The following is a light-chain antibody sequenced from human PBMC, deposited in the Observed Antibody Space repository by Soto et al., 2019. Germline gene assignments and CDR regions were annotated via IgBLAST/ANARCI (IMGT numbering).Light chain of an antibody. CDR2: EGS. V-gene: IGLV2-23*01. J-gene: IGLJ2*01. Sequence: QSALTQPASVSGSPGQSITISCTGTSSDVGSYNLVSWYQQHPGKAPKLMIYEGSKRPSGVSNRFSGSKSGNTASLTISGLQAEDEADYYCVSYAASSTLVFGGGTKLTVL. CDR3: VSYAASSTLV. CDR1: SSDVGSYNL.